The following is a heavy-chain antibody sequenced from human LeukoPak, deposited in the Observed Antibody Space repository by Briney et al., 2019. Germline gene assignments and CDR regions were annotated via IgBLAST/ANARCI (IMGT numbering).Heavy chain of an antibody. V-gene: IGHV4-4*02. J-gene: IGHJ4*02. Sequence: SETLSLTCAVSGGSISSSNWWSWVRQPPGQGLEWIGEIYHSGSTNYNPSLKSRVTISVDKSKNQFSLKLSSVTAADTAVYYCASYTVTTEYYFDYWGQETLVTVSS. CDR2: IYHSGST. CDR3: ASYTVTTEYYFDY. D-gene: IGHD4-17*01. CDR1: GGSISSSNW.